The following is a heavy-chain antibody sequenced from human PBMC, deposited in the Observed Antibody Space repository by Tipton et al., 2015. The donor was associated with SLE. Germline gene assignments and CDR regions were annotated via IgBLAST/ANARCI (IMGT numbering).Heavy chain of an antibody. CDR1: GFTVSSNY. D-gene: IGHD1-26*01. J-gene: IGHJ3*02. CDR3: ARDRWELLMGAFDI. CDR2: IYSGGST. Sequence: SLRLSCAASGFTVSSNYMSWVRQAPGKGLEWVSVIYSGGSTYYADSVKGRFTISRDNSTNTLYLQMNSLRAEDTAVYYCARDRWELLMGAFDIWGQGTMVTVSS. V-gene: IGHV3-66*02.